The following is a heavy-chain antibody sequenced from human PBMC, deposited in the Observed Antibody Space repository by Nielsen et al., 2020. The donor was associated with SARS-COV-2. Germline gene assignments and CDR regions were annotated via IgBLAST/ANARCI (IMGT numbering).Heavy chain of an antibody. J-gene: IGHJ4*02. CDR2: LSGSGSTI. CDR3: ARDQSYGYDLDY. Sequence: RGSLRLSCAASGFTFSDYYMSWIRQAPGKGLEWVSYLSGSGSTIYYADSVKGRFTISRDNAKNSLYLQMNSLRAEDTAVYYCARDQSYGYDLDYWGQGTLVTVSS. D-gene: IGHD5-18*01. V-gene: IGHV3-11*04. CDR1: GFTFSDYY.